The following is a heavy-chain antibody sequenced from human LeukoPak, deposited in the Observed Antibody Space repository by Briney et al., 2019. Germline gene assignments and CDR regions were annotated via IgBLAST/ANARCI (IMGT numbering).Heavy chain of an antibody. D-gene: IGHD2-2*01. CDR3: ANDQRHYQAFDI. J-gene: IGHJ3*02. V-gene: IGHV3-30*18. CDR1: GFTFSSYG. Sequence: PGGSLRLSCAASGFTFSSYGMHWVRQAPGKGLEWVAVISYDGSNKYYADSVKGRFTISRDNSKNTLYLQMNSLRAEDTAVYYCANDQRHYQAFDIWGQGTMVTVSS. CDR2: ISYDGSNK.